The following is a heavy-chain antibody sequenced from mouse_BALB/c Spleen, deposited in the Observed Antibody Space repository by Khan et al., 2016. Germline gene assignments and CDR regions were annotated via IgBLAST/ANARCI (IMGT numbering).Heavy chain of an antibody. V-gene: IGHV1-54*01. Sequence: QVQLQQSGTELVRPGTSVKVSCKASGYAFTNCLIEWVKQRPGQGLEWIGVINPGSGGTNYNERFKGKATLTADNSSSTAYMQLSSLTSDDSAVYFWASQYGSSYVGFAYWGQGTLVTVSA. D-gene: IGHD1-1*01. CDR3: ASQYGSSYVGFAY. CDR2: INPGSGGT. J-gene: IGHJ3*01. CDR1: GYAFTNCL.